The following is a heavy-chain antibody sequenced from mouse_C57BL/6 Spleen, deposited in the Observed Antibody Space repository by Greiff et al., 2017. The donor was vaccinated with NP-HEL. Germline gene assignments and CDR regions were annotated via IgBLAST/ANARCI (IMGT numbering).Heavy chain of an antibody. D-gene: IGHD1-1*01. V-gene: IGHV1-61*01. CDR3: ARRGPFTTVVAGLDFDY. Sequence: QVQLQQPGAELVRPGSSVKLSCKASGYTFTSYWMDWVKQRPGQGLEWIGNIHPSDSENHYNQKFKDKATLTVDKSSSTAYMQLSSLTSEDSAVYYCARRGPFTTVVAGLDFDYWGQGTTLTVSS. J-gene: IGHJ2*01. CDR2: IHPSDSEN. CDR1: GYTFTSYW.